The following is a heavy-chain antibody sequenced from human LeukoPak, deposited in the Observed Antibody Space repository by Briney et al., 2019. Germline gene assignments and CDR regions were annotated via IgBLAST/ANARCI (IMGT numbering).Heavy chain of an antibody. CDR3: ASATEYSRSSGNAFDI. D-gene: IGHD6-6*01. CDR2: INPNSGGT. J-gene: IGHJ3*02. CDR1: GYTFAGYY. V-gene: IGHV1-2*02. Sequence: ASVKVSCKASGYTFAGYYMHWVRQAPGQGLEWMGWINPNSGGTNYAQKFQGRVTMTRDTSISTAYMELSRLRSDDTAVYYCASATEYSRSSGNAFDIWGQGTMVTVSS.